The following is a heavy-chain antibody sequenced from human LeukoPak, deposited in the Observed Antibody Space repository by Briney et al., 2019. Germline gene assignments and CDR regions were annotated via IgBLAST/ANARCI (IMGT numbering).Heavy chain of an antibody. CDR3: ARSVVLYYFDY. CDR2: IYYSGST. J-gene: IGHJ4*02. Sequence: SETLSLTCTVSGGSVSSGNYYWSWIRQPPGKGLEWIGYIYYSGSTSYNPSLKSRVTISEDTSKNQFSLKLSSVTAADTAVYYCARSVVLYYFDYWGQGTLVTVSS. V-gene: IGHV4-61*01. D-gene: IGHD2-2*01. CDR1: GGSVSSGNYY.